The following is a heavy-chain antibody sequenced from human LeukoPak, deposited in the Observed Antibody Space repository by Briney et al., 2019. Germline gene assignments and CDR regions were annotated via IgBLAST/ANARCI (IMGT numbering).Heavy chain of an antibody. CDR1: GGSISSGGYY. V-gene: IGHV4-31*03. CDR3: ARDRLRRCSSTSCYSSYYYGMDV. CDR2: IDYSGST. D-gene: IGHD2-2*01. J-gene: IGHJ6*02. Sequence: SETLSLTCTVSGGSISSGGYYWSWIRQHPGKGLEWIGYIDYSGSTYYNPSLKSRVTISVDTSKNQFSLKLSSVTAADTAVYYCARDRLRRCSSTSCYSSYYYGMDVWGQGTTVTVSS.